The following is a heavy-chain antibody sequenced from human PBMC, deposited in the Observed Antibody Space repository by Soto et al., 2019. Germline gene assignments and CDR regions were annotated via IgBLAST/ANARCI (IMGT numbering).Heavy chain of an antibody. Sequence: GSLRLSCAASGFTFSSYAMSWVRQAPGKGLEWVSAISGSGGSTYYADSVKGRFTISRDNSKNTLYLQMNSLRAEDTAVYYCAKDRFRGYCSGGSCLNDDFDIWGQGTMVTVSS. J-gene: IGHJ3*02. D-gene: IGHD2-15*01. CDR3: AKDRFRGYCSGGSCLNDDFDI. CDR1: GFTFSSYA. CDR2: ISGSGGST. V-gene: IGHV3-23*01.